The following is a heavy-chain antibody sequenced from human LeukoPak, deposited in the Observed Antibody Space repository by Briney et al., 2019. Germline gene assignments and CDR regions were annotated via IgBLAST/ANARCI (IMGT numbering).Heavy chain of an antibody. CDR1: GGTFSSYA. D-gene: IGHD3-9*01. CDR3: ARGSRPVYNLLTGKRYFDY. Sequence: SVKVSCKASGGTFSSYAISWVRQAPGQGLEWMGGIIPIFGTANYAQKFQGRVTITADESTSTAYMELSSLRSEDTAVYYCARGSRPVYNLLTGKRYFDYWGQGTLLTVSS. V-gene: IGHV1-69*01. CDR2: IIPIFGTA. J-gene: IGHJ4*02.